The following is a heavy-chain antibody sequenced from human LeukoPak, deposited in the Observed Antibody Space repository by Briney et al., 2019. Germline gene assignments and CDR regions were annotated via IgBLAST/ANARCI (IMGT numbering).Heavy chain of an antibody. CDR1: GFTFSDYY. V-gene: IGHV3-11*04. Sequence: GSLRLSCAASGFTFSDYYMSWIRQAPGKGLEWVSYISSSSSTIYYADSVKGRFTISRDNAKNSLYLQMNSLRAEDTAVYYCARDSSSWYGYFQHWGQGTLVTVSS. J-gene: IGHJ1*01. CDR2: ISSSSSTI. CDR3: ARDSSSWYGYFQH. D-gene: IGHD6-13*01.